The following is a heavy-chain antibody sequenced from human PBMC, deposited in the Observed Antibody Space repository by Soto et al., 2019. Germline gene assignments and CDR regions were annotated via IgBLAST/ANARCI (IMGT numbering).Heavy chain of an antibody. CDR1: GGSINTGGYF. CDR2: FYSDAER. V-gene: IGHV2-26*01. Sequence: ETLSLTCTVSGGSINTGGYFWTWIRQHPGKALEWLAHFYSDAERSYSTSMQSRLNMYKDSSGSQVVLTMTNMAPADTATYFCARMDGDYNYYGLDVWGHGIAVTVSS. D-gene: IGHD4-17*01. CDR3: ARMDGDYNYYGLDV. J-gene: IGHJ6*02.